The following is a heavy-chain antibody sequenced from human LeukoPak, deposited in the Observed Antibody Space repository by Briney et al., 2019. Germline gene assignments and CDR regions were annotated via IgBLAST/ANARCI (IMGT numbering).Heavy chain of an antibody. CDR3: ARSSGVGATPTIFDY. CDR2: ISGSGSST. CDR1: GFTFSSYA. Sequence: GGSLRLSCAASGFTFSSYAMSWVRQAPGKGLEWVSAISGSGSSTYYADSVKGRFTISRDNSKNTLYLQMNSLRAEDTAVYYCARSSGVGATPTIFDYWGQGTLVTVSS. D-gene: IGHD1-26*01. J-gene: IGHJ4*02. V-gene: IGHV3-23*01.